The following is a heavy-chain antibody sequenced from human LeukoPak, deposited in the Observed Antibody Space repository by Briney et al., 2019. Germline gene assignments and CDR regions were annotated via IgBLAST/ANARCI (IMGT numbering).Heavy chain of an antibody. D-gene: IGHD2-2*01. CDR1: GFTFSSYN. V-gene: IGHV3-21*01. CDR2: ISSRSSYI. J-gene: IGHJ2*01. Sequence: PGGSLRLSCVVSGFTFSSYNMNWVRQAPGKGLEWVSSISSRSSYIYYADSVKGRFTISRDNAKNSLYLQMNSLRAEDTAVYYCARDAYCSTTNCKEYFDLWGRGTLVTVSS. CDR3: ARDAYCSTTNCKEYFDL.